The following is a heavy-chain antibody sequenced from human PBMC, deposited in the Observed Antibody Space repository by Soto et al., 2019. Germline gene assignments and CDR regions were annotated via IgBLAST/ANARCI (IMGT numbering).Heavy chain of an antibody. D-gene: IGHD5-12*01. CDR3: AREGSYSAYNFAHGIQLWSFDF. Sequence: SETLSLTCTVSGGSINTFYWSWVRQPAGKGLEWIGRIFSSGSTSFNPSLESRVAMSVDTSKNHFSLNLSSVTAADMAVYYCAREGSYSAYNFAHGIQLWSFDFWGQGTLVTVSS. J-gene: IGHJ4*02. CDR1: GGSINTFY. V-gene: IGHV4-4*07. CDR2: IFSSGST.